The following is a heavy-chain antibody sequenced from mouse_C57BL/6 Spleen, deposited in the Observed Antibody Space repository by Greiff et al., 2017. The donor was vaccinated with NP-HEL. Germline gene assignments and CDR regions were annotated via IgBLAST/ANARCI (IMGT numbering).Heavy chain of an antibody. Sequence: QVQLQQPGAELVMPGASVKLSCKASGYTFTSYWMHWVKQRPGQGLEWIGEIDPSDSYTNYNQKFKGKSTLTVDTSSSTAYMQLSSLTSEDSAVYYCARRDYYGSSYSDYWGKGTTLTVSS. CDR1: GYTFTSYW. CDR3: ARRDYYGSSYSDY. V-gene: IGHV1-69*01. D-gene: IGHD1-1*01. J-gene: IGHJ2*01. CDR2: IDPSDSYT.